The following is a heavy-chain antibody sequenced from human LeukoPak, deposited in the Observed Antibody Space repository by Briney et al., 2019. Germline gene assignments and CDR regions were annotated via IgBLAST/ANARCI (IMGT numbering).Heavy chain of an antibody. Sequence: TPSETLSLTCTVSGGSISSSSYSWGWIRQPPGKGLEWIGSIYYSGSTYYNPSLKSRVTISVDTSKNQFSLKLSSVTAADTAVYYCATQITGYYNSPYFDYWGQGTLVTVSS. CDR3: ATQITGYYNSPYFDY. D-gene: IGHD3-9*01. CDR1: GGSISSSSYS. J-gene: IGHJ4*02. CDR2: IYYSGST. V-gene: IGHV4-39*01.